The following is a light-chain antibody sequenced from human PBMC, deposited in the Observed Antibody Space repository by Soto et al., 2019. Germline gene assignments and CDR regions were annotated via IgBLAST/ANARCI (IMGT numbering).Light chain of an antibody. CDR1: QSVSRN. CDR3: QQYNNWPPYT. J-gene: IGKJ2*01. Sequence: EIVMTQSPATLSVSPGERATLACRASQSVSRNLAWYQQKPGQAPRLLIYGASTRATGIPARFSVSGSGTEFTLTISSRQSEDFAVYSCQQYNNWPPYTFGQGTKLEIK. V-gene: IGKV3-15*01. CDR2: GAS.